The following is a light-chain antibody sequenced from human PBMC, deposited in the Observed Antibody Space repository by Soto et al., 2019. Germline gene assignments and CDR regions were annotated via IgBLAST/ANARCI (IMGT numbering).Light chain of an antibody. J-gene: IGKJ4*01. Sequence: DIVLTQSPGTLSLSPGERATLSCRASQSVSSSYLAWYQQKPGQAPRLLIYGASIRATGIPDRFSGSGSGTDFTLTISRLEPEDFAVYYCPQYGSSPLTFGGGTKVEIK. CDR1: QSVSSSY. CDR3: PQYGSSPLT. V-gene: IGKV3-20*01. CDR2: GAS.